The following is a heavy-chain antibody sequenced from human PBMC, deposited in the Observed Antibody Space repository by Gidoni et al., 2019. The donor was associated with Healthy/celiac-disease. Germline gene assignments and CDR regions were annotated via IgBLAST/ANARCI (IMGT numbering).Heavy chain of an antibody. CDR3: ASQWLNDAFDI. CDR2: IYHSGST. Sequence: QVQLQESGPGRVKPSGTLSPTCAGSGGSISSSNWWSCIRQPPGKGLELIGEIYHSGSTNYNPSVLSRITLSVDKSKNQFSLRLSSVTAADTAVYYCASQWLNDAFDIWGQGTMVTVSS. J-gene: IGHJ3*02. D-gene: IGHD6-19*01. V-gene: IGHV4-4*02. CDR1: GGSISSSNW.